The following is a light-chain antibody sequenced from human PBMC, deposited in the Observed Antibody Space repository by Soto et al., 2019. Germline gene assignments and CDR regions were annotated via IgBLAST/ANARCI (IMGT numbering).Light chain of an antibody. Sequence: EIVFAQSSVVVSFSPGAGATLSCRASQSIRSALAWYQQKPGQAPRLLMYDSSNRANGVPARFSASGSGTEFTLTITSLQSEDFAVYYCQQCNDWPRTFGQGTKVDIK. J-gene: IGKJ1*01. CDR2: DSS. CDR1: QSIRSA. V-gene: IGKV3-15*01. CDR3: QQCNDWPRT.